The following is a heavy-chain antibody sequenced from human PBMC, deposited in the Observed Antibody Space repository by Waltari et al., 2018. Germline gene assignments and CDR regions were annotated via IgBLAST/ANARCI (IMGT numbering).Heavy chain of an antibody. J-gene: IGHJ6*02. D-gene: IGHD2-2*01. V-gene: IGHV3-9*01. CDR3: AKDIGAVHIVVVPAAIRPYYYYGMDV. CDR1: GFTFDDYA. CDR2: ISWNSGSL. Sequence: EVQLVESGGGLVQPGRSLRLSCAASGFTFDDYAMHWVRQAPGKGLEWVSGISWNSGSLGYADSVNGRFPISRDNAKNSLYLQMNSLRAEDTALYYRAKDIGAVHIVVVPAAIRPYYYYGMDVWGQGTTVTVSS.